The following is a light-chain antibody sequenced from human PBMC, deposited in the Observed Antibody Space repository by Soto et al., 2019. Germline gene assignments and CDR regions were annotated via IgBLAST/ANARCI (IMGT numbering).Light chain of an antibody. CDR3: QQYGTSPGHT. J-gene: IGKJ2*01. Sequence: EIVLTQSPGTLSLSTGERATLSCRASQSVSSSYLAWYQQKPGQAPRLLIYDASNRATGIPDRFSGSGSGTDFTLTISRLEPEDFAVYYCQQYGTSPGHTFGQGTKLEMK. CDR2: DAS. CDR1: QSVSSSY. V-gene: IGKV3-20*01.